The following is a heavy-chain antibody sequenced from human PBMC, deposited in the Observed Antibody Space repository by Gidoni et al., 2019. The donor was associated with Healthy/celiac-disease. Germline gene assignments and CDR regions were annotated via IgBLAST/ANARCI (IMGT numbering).Heavy chain of an antibody. CDR1: GFTFSSYA. J-gene: IGHJ6*02. Sequence: EVQLLESGGGLVQPGGSLRLSCAASGFTFSSYAMSWFRQAPGKGLEWVSAISGSGGSTYYADSVKGRFTISRDNSKDTLYLQMNSLRAEDTAVYYCAKATGDYDFWSGYSLYYYYGMDVWGQGTTVTVSS. V-gene: IGHV3-23*01. CDR2: ISGSGGST. CDR3: AKATGDYDFWSGYSLYYYYGMDV. D-gene: IGHD3-3*01.